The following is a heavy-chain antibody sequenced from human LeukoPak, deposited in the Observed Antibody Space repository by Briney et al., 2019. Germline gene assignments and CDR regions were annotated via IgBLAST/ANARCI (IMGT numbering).Heavy chain of an antibody. V-gene: IGHV3-53*01. Sequence: GGSLRLSCAASGFTFSSYGMHWVRQAPGKGLEWVSVIYSGGSTYYADSVKGRFTISRDNSKNTLYLQMNSLRAEDTAVYYCARDRPYYDFWSGYMDVWGKGTTVTVSS. CDR1: GFTFSSYG. D-gene: IGHD3-3*01. CDR3: ARDRPYYDFWSGYMDV. CDR2: IYSGGST. J-gene: IGHJ6*03.